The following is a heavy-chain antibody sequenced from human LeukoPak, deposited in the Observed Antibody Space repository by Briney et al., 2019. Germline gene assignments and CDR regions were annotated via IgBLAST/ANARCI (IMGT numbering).Heavy chain of an antibody. J-gene: IGHJ5*02. CDR2: IYYSGST. CDR1: GGSISNYY. V-gene: IGHV4-59*01. CDR3: ARERSMVRGVSWFDP. D-gene: IGHD3-10*01. Sequence: SETLSLTCTVSGGSISNYYWSWIRQPPGKGLEWIGYIYYSGSTNYNPSLKSRVTISVDTSKNQFSLKLSSVTAADTAVYYCARERSMVRGVSWFDPWGQGTLVTVSS.